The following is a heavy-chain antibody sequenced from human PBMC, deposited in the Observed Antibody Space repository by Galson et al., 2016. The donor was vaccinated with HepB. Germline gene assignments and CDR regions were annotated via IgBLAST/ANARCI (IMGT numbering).Heavy chain of an antibody. CDR1: GFMFGDYW. V-gene: IGHV3-7*03. J-gene: IGHJ4*02. CDR3: AKGYGFWTAFDY. CDR2: IRRDGSQI. Sequence: SLRLSCAASGFMFGDYWMTWVRQATGRGLEWVANIRRDGSQINYMDSVKGRFSISRDNAKNSLYLQMTSLRAEDTAVYYCAKGYGFWTAFDYWGQGTLVTVTS. D-gene: IGHD3-3*01.